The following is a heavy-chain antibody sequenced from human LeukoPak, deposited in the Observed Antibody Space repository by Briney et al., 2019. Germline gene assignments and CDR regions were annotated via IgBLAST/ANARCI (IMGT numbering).Heavy chain of an antibody. CDR2: ISGSGVDT. CDR3: TKASGRAFDY. V-gene: IGHV3-23*01. J-gene: IGHJ4*02. D-gene: IGHD2-8*02. CDR1: GFTFTGFA. Sequence: PGGSLRLSCEASGFTFTGFAMRWVRQAPGKGLEWVAAISGSGVDTDYADSVKGRFTISRDNSRKTLYLQMNSLRAEDTALYYCTKASGRAFDYWGQGTLVTVSS.